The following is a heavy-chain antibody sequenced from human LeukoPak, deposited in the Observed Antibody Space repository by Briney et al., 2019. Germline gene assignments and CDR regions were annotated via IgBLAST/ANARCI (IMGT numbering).Heavy chain of an antibody. J-gene: IGHJ4*02. CDR1: GFTFSSYA. D-gene: IGHD4-17*01. CDR3: ARDFPTDSTTVTYGPFGY. Sequence: GGSLRLSCAASGFTFSSYAMHWVRQAPGKGLEWVAVISYDGSNKYYADSVKGRFTISRDNSKNTLYLQMNSLRAEDTAVYYCARDFPTDSTTVTYGPFGYWGQGTLVTVSS. V-gene: IGHV3-30*04. CDR2: ISYDGSNK.